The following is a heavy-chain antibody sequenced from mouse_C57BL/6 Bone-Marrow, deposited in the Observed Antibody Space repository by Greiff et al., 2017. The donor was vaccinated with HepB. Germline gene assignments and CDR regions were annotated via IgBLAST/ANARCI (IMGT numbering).Heavy chain of an antibody. CDR2: IYPGDGDT. CDR3: ARSLYYGSSPPMDY. CDR1: GYAFSSYW. D-gene: IGHD1-1*01. V-gene: IGHV1-80*01. Sequence: VQLQQSGAELVKPGASVKISCKASGYAFSSYWMNWVKQRPGKGLEWIGQIYPGDGDTNYNVKFKGKATLTADKSSSTAYMQLSSLTSEDSAVYFCARSLYYGSSPPMDYWGQGTSVTFSS. J-gene: IGHJ4*01.